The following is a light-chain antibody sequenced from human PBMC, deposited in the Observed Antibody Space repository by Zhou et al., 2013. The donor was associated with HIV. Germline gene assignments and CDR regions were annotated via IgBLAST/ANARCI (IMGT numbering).Light chain of an antibody. CDR3: QQLNSYPHT. CDR1: QGIRSY. J-gene: IGKJ1*01. V-gene: IGKV1-9*01. Sequence: DIQLTQSPSFLSASVGDRITITCRASQGIRSYLAWYQQKPGKAPKLLIYAASTLQSGVPSRFSGSGSGTEFTLAISSLQPEDFATYYCQQLNSYPHTFGQGTKVEI. CDR2: AAS.